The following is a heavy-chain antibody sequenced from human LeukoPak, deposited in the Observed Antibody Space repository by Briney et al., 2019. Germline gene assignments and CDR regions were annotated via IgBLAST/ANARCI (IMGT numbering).Heavy chain of an antibody. D-gene: IGHD6-13*01. J-gene: IGHJ6*02. CDR1: GGSFSGYY. CDR3: ARGDSSSWYISDYYGMDV. V-gene: IGHV4-34*01. Sequence: SETLSLTCAVYGGSFSGYYWSWIRQPPGKGLEWIGEINHSGSTNYNPSLKSRVTISVDTSKNQFSLKLSSVTAADTAVYYCARGDSSSWYISDYYGMDVWGQGTTVTVSS. CDR2: INHSGST.